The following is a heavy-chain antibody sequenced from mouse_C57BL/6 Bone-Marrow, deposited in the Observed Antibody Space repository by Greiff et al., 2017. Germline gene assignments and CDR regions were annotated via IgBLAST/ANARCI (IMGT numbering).Heavy chain of an antibody. D-gene: IGHD1-1*01. CDR1: GYTFTDYY. Sequence: VQLKQSGPVLVKPGASVKMSCKASGYTFTDYYMNWVKQSHGKSLEWIGVINPYNGGTSYNQKFKGKATLTVDKSSSTAYMELNSLTSEDSAVYYCARPHYYGSFYWYFDVWGTGTTVTVSS. J-gene: IGHJ1*03. CDR2: INPYNGGT. V-gene: IGHV1-19*01. CDR3: ARPHYYGSFYWYFDV.